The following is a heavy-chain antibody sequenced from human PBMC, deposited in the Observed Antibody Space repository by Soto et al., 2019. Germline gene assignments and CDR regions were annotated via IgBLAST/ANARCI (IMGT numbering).Heavy chain of an antibody. D-gene: IGHD1-26*01. V-gene: IGHV3-23*01. CDR2: ISGSGGST. J-gene: IGHJ6*03. CDR3: ASWDGDYYYYYIDV. CDR1: GFTFSSYA. Sequence: GGSLRLSCAASGFTFSSYAMSWVRQAPGKGLEWVSAISGSGGSTYYADSVKGRFTISRDNSKNTLYLQMNSLRAEDTAVYYCASWDGDYYYYYIDVWGKGTTVTVSS.